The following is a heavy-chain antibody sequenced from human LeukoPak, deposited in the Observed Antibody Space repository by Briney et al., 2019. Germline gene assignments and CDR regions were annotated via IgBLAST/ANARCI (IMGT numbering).Heavy chain of an antibody. J-gene: IGHJ6*02. CDR1: GGSFSGYY. Sequence: SETLSLTCAVYGGSFSGYYWSWIRQPPGKGLEWIGEINHSGSTNYNPSLKSRVTISVDTSKNQFFLKLSSVTAADTAVYYCARGDTAMVWYYYYGMDVWGQGTTVTVSS. CDR3: ARGDTAMVWYYYYGMDV. D-gene: IGHD5-18*01. V-gene: IGHV4-34*01. CDR2: INHSGST.